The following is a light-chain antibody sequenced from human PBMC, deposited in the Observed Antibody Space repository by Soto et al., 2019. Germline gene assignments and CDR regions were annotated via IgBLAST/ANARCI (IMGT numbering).Light chain of an antibody. Sequence: DIQMTQSPSTLSASVGDRVTMTCRASQSISNWLAWYQQKPGKAPKLLIYKASSLESGVPSRFSGSGSGTEFTLTISSLQPDDFAAYYCQSGVTFGGGTKVEIK. CDR3: QSGVT. CDR2: KAS. V-gene: IGKV1-5*03. CDR1: QSISNW. J-gene: IGKJ4*01.